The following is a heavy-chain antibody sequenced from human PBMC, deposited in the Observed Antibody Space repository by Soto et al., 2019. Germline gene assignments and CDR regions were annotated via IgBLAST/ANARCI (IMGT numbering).Heavy chain of an antibody. Sequence: ASVKVSCKASGYTFTSYAMHWVRQAPGQRLEWMGWINAGNGNTKYSQKFQGRVTITRDTSASTAYMELSSLRSEDTAVYYCARAHLYFDSSGYYSTVFYYFDYWGQGTLVTVSS. D-gene: IGHD3-22*01. CDR3: ARAHLYFDSSGYYSTVFYYFDY. V-gene: IGHV1-3*01. CDR1: GYTFTSYA. J-gene: IGHJ4*02. CDR2: INAGNGNT.